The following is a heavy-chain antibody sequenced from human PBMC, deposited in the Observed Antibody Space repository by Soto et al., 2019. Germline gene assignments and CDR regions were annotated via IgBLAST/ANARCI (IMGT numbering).Heavy chain of an antibody. J-gene: IGHJ4*02. CDR3: AKDPAPIMGPSGYDGDY. Sequence: VGSLRLSCAASGFTFSSYAMSWVRQAPGKGLEWVSAISGSGGSTYYADSVKGRFTISRDNSKNTLYLQMNSLRAEETAVYYCAKDPAPIMGPSGYDGDYWGQGTLVTVSS. V-gene: IGHV3-23*01. CDR2: ISGSGGST. D-gene: IGHD5-12*01. CDR1: GFTFSSYA.